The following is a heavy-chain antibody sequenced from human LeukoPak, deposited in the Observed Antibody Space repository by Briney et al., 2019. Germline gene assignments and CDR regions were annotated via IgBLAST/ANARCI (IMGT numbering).Heavy chain of an antibody. CDR3: ARVGYSYGGSRGWTSNWFDP. V-gene: IGHV4-30-4*01. CDR1: GGSISSGDYY. D-gene: IGHD5-18*01. J-gene: IGHJ5*02. CDR2: IYYSGST. Sequence: PSETLSLTCTVSGGSISSGDYYWSWIRQPPGTGLEWIGYIYYSGSTYYNPSLKSRVTISVDTSKNQFSLKLSSVTAADTAVYYCARVGYSYGGSRGWTSNWFDPWGQGTLVTVSS.